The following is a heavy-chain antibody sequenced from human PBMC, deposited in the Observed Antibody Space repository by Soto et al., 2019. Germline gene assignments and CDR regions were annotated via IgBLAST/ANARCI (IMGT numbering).Heavy chain of an antibody. Sequence: PSETLSLTCAVSGGSISSGGYSWSWIRQPPGKGLEWIGYIYHSGSTYYNPSPKSRVTISVDRSKNQFSLKLSSVTAADTAVYYCARGSITGTTVWGDFDYWGQGTLVTVSS. CDR3: ARGSITGTTVWGDFDY. D-gene: IGHD1-20*01. CDR2: IYHSGST. V-gene: IGHV4-30-2*01. CDR1: GGSISSGGYS. J-gene: IGHJ4*02.